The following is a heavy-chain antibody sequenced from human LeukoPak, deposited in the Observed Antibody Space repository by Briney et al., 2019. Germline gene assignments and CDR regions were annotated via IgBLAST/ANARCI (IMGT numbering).Heavy chain of an antibody. Sequence: SETLSLTCTVSGDSISSGDYYWSWIRQPAGKGLEWIGRISSSGSTNYNPSLKSRLSISIDTSKNQFSLKLNSVTAADTAVYYCARVVAAAGNNWFDPWGQGTLVTVSS. V-gene: IGHV4-61*02. D-gene: IGHD6-13*01. CDR1: GDSISSGDYY. J-gene: IGHJ5*02. CDR3: ARVVAAAGNNWFDP. CDR2: ISSSGST.